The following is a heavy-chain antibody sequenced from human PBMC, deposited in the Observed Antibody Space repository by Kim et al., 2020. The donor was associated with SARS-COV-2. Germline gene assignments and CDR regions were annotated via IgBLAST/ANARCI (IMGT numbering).Heavy chain of an antibody. CDR1: GYSFTSYW. CDR3: ARHRGYRIAAAFVEQRDAFDT. V-gene: IGHV5-10-1*01. D-gene: IGHD6-13*01. J-gene: IGHJ3*02. CDR2: IDSSDSYT. Sequence: GESLKISCKGSGYSFTSYWISWVRQMPGKGLEWMGRIDSSDSYTNYSPSFQGHVTISADKSISTAYLQLSSLKASDTAMYYCARHRGYRIAAAFVEQRDAFDTCGQGTMVTVSS.